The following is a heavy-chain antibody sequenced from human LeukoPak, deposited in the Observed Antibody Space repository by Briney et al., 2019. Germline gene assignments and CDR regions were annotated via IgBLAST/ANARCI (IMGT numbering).Heavy chain of an antibody. J-gene: IGHJ4*02. CDR2: INPNTGVT. V-gene: IGHV1-2*06. Sequence: GASVKVSCKASGYTFSGHYLHWVRQAPGQGLEWMGRINPNTGVTQYTENFQGRVTMTGDTSISTAYMELNGLRSDDTAVYYCAKVTGGDMITYGGLDYWGQGTLVTVSS. CDR3: AKVTGGDMITYGGLDY. CDR1: GYTFSGHY. D-gene: IGHD3-16*01.